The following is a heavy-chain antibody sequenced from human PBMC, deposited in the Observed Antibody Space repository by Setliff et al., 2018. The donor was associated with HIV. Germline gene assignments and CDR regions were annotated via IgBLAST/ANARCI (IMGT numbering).Heavy chain of an antibody. J-gene: IGHJ6*03. D-gene: IGHD2-2*01. CDR2: IKQDGSEK. CDR3: AREGHCGSTSCSGIGYYYYYYMDV. Sequence: QPGGSLRLSCAASGFTFSSYWMSWVRQAPGKGLEWVANIKQDGSEKYYVDSVKGRFTISRDNAKNSLFLQMNSLRAEDTAVYYCAREGHCGSTSCSGIGYYYYYYMDVWGKGTTVTVSS. V-gene: IGHV3-7*03. CDR1: GFTFSSYW.